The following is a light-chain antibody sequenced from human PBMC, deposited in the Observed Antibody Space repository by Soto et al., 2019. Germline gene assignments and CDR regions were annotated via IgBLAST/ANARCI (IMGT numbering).Light chain of an antibody. CDR3: QQYGSSSWT. CDR2: GAS. CDR1: QSVSSIY. J-gene: IGKJ1*01. Sequence: EIVLTQSPGTLSLSPGERATLSCRASQSVSSIYLAWYQHKPGQAPSLLIYGASSRATGIPDRFSGSGSGTDFTLTISRLETEDFAVYYCQQYGSSSWTFGRGTTVEIK. V-gene: IGKV3-20*01.